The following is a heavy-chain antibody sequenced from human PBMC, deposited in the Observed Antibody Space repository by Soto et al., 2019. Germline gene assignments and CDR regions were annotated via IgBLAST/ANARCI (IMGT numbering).Heavy chain of an antibody. J-gene: IGHJ4*02. Sequence: GGSLRLSCAASGFTFSSKWISWVRQAPGKGLEWVGNIKQDGSETYYVDSVEGRFTISKDNANNSLYLQINSLRAEDTAVYYCASLESANAPGYWGRGTLVTVSS. D-gene: IGHD2-15*01. CDR2: IKQDGSET. CDR3: ASLESANAPGY. CDR1: GFTFSSKW. V-gene: IGHV3-7*01.